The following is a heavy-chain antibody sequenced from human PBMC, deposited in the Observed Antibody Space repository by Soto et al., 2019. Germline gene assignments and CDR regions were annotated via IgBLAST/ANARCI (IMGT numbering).Heavy chain of an antibody. CDR2: ISAYNGNT. Sequence: ASVKVSCKASGYTFTSYGISWVRQAPGQGLEWMGWISAYNGNTNYAQKLQGRVTMTTDTSTSTAYMELRSLRSDDTAIYYCARGDSTDCSNGVCSFFYNHDMDVWGQGTTVTVSS. V-gene: IGHV1-18*01. CDR1: GYTFTSYG. CDR3: ARGDSTDCSNGVCSFFYNHDMDV. D-gene: IGHD2-8*01. J-gene: IGHJ6*02.